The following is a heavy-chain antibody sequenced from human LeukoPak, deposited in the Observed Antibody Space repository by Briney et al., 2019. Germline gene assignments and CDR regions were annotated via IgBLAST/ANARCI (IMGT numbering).Heavy chain of an antibody. V-gene: IGHV3-48*04. CDR2: ISSSSSTI. Sequence: GGSLRLSCAASGFTFTTYSMNWVRQAPGKGLEWASYISSSSSTIYYADSVKGRFAISRDNAKNSLFLQMNSLRVEDTAVYYCARPGITGTMGYGAFDIWGQGTRVTVSS. J-gene: IGHJ3*02. CDR3: ARPGITGTMGYGAFDI. CDR1: GFTFTTYS. D-gene: IGHD1-7*01.